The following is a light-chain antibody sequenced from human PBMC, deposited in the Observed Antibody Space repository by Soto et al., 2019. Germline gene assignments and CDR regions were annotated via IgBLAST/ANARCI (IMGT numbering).Light chain of an antibody. CDR3: NSYRTISTYV. CDR2: DVR. Sequence: QSALTQPASVSGSPGQSITISCTGTTSDIGGYNFVSWYQQHPGKAPKLLIYDVRNRPSGVSNRFSGSKSGNTASLTIPGLQAEDEADYYCNSYRTISTYVFGSGTKLTVL. CDR1: TSDIGGYNF. J-gene: IGLJ1*01. V-gene: IGLV2-14*01.